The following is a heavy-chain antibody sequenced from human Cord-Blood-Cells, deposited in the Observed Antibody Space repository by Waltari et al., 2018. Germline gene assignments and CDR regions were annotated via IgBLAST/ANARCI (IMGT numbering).Heavy chain of an antibody. CDR3: ARLFYGDYYYYGMDV. CDR2: IYYSGRN. V-gene: IGHV4-39*01. Sequence: QLQLQESGPGLVKPSETLSLTYTVSGGSISSSSYYWGWIRQPPGKGLEWIGSIYYSGRNYYNPSLKSRVTIAGETYKKQFSLKLSSVTAADTAVYYWARLFYGDYYYYGMDVWGQGTTVTVSS. CDR1: GGSISSSSYY. D-gene: IGHD4-17*01. J-gene: IGHJ6*02.